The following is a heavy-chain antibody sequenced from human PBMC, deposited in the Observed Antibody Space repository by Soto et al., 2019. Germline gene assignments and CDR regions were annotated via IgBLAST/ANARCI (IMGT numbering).Heavy chain of an antibody. Sequence: QVQLVESGGGVVQPGRSLRLSCAASGFTFSSYAMHWVRQAPGKGLAWVAVISYDGGNKYYADSVKGRFTISRDNSKNTLYLQMNSLRAEDTAVYYCARDRGYYYDSSGYPGSHWGQGTLVTASS. J-gene: IGHJ4*02. CDR2: ISYDGGNK. V-gene: IGHV3-30-3*01. CDR3: ARDRGYYYDSSGYPGSH. D-gene: IGHD3-22*01. CDR1: GFTFSSYA.